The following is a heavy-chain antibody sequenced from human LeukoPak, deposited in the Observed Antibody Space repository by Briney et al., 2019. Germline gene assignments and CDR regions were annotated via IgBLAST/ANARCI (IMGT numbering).Heavy chain of an antibody. CDR1: GFTFSSYA. CDR3: AKGSAVADIHFAY. CDR2: ISGSGGST. D-gene: IGHD6-19*01. V-gene: IGHV3-23*01. Sequence: GGSLRLSCAASGFTFSSYAMSWVRQAPGKGLEWVSAISGSGGSTYYADSVQGRFTISRDNSKNTLYLQMNSLRAEDTAVYYCAKGSAVADIHFAYWGQGTLVTVSS. J-gene: IGHJ4*02.